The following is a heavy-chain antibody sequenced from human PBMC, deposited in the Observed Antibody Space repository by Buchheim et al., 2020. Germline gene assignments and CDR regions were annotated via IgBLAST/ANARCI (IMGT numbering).Heavy chain of an antibody. Sequence: EVQLVESGGGLVQPGGSMRLYCAASGFTFSSYWMSWVRQAPGKGLEWVSAISGSGGSTYYADSVKGRFTISRDNSKNTLYLQMTSLIADDTTVSYRAKDFRCYSSSWYACFDYWGRGT. CDR2: ISGSGGST. J-gene: IGHJ4*02. CDR1: GFTFSSYW. CDR3: AKDFRCYSSSWYACFDY. D-gene: IGHD6-13*01. V-gene: IGHV3-23*04.